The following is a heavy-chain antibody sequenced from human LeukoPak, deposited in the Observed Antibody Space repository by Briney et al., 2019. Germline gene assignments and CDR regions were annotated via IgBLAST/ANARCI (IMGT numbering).Heavy chain of an antibody. J-gene: IGHJ4*02. V-gene: IGHV3-74*01. D-gene: IGHD6-13*01. CDR3: ARASMRMTTAGLVDY. CDR1: GFTFSSHW. CDR2: ISSDGSST. Sequence: GGSLKLSCAASGFTFSSHWMHWVRQAPGKGLVWVTRISSDGSSTSYADSVKGRFTISRDNAKNTLYLQMSSLRAEDTAVYYCARASMRMTTAGLVDYWGQGTLVTVSS.